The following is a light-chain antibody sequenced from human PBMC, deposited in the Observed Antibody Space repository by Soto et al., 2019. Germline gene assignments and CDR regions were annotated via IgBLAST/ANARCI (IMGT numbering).Light chain of an antibody. CDR3: NSYTTSSTYV. Sequence: QSVLTQPASVFGSPGQSITISCTGTSSDVGGYNYVSWYQHHPGEAPKLMIFEVAKRPSGVSNRFSGSKSGNMASLTISGLQAEDEADYFCNSYTTSSTYVFGSGTKVTVL. CDR1: SSDVGGYNY. J-gene: IGLJ1*01. V-gene: IGLV2-14*01. CDR2: EVA.